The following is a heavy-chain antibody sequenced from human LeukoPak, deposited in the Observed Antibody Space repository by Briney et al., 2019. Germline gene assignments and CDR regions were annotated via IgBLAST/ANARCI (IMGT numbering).Heavy chain of an antibody. CDR2: INRGGST. D-gene: IGHD6-25*01. V-gene: IGHV3-53*01. Sequence: GWSLRLSCLSCRWIVSRKYMSWLGQAAGREVAGVSVINRGGSTYYADSVKGRFTISSDTSKNTLYLQMNSLRAEDTAVYYCASRSVGSRSWDFDYWGQGALVTVSS. CDR3: ASRSVGSRSWDFDY. CDR1: RWIVSRKY. J-gene: IGHJ4*02.